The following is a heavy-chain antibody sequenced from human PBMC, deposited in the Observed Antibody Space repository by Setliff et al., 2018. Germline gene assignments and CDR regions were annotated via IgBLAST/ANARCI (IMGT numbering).Heavy chain of an antibody. D-gene: IGHD1-26*01. J-gene: IGHJ3*02. CDR3: ARAHSGSDFHDPFDI. V-gene: IGHV1-24*01. Sequence: ASVKVSCKVSGYTLTELSRHWVRQAPGKGLEWMGGFDPEDGETIYAQKFQGRVTITRSTSLSTAYMELSSLRSEDTAIYYCARAHSGSDFHDPFDIWGQGTMVTVSS. CDR1: GYTLTELS. CDR2: FDPEDGET.